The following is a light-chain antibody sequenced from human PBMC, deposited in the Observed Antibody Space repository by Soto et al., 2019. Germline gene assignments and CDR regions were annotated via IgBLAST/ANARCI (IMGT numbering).Light chain of an antibody. CDR1: QSVRSW. J-gene: IGKJ5*01. CDR2: DAS. V-gene: IGKV1-5*01. Sequence: DIQMTQSPATLSASVGDRVTITCRASQSVRSWLAWYQQKPGTAPKLLIFDASRLESGVPSRFSGSGSGTDFVLTISSLQPEDSATYYCQQLDSMPITFGQGTRLEIK. CDR3: QQLDSMPIT.